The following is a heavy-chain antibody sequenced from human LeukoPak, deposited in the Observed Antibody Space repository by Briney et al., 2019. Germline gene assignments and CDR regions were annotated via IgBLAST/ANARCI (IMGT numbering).Heavy chain of an antibody. D-gene: IGHD2-2*01. J-gene: IGHJ3*02. Sequence: GASVKVSCKASGYTFTNYGISWVRQAPGQGLEWMGIINPSGGSTSYTQKFQGRVTMTRDTSTSTVYMELSSLRSEDTAVYYCARDDQLIWGQGTMVTVSS. CDR2: INPSGGST. CDR1: GYTFTNYG. V-gene: IGHV1-46*01. CDR3: ARDDQLI.